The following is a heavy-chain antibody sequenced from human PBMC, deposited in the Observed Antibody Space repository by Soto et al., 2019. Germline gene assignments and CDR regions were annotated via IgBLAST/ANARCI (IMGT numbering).Heavy chain of an antibody. Sequence: SETLSLTSTVLGGSISGYYWTCIRHPDRKGLEWIGRIYSSGHTNYNPSLTSRVTMSVDTAKNQFFLNRSSVPAADTGVYYCAKEGSSLSHRYLDYWGQGSPVTVSS. V-gene: IGHV4-4*07. D-gene: IGHD6-19*01. CDR3: AKEGSSLSHRYLDY. CDR2: IYSSGHT. CDR1: GGSISGYY. J-gene: IGHJ4*02.